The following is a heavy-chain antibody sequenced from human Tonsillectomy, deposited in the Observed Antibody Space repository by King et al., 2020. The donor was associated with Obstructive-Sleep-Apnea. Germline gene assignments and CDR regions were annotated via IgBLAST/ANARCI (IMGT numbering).Heavy chain of an antibody. CDR1: GITFSSYS. CDR2: ISSSISTI. V-gene: IGHV3-48*04. CDR3: ATGGPDAFDF. Sequence: VQLVESGGGLVQPGGSLRLSCSASGITFSSYSMNWVRQAPGKGLEWVSYISSSISTIYYSDSVKGRFTIASDNAKNSLYLQMNSLRAEDTAVYYCATGGPDAFDFWGRGTMVTVSS. J-gene: IGHJ3*01. D-gene: IGHD3-16*01.